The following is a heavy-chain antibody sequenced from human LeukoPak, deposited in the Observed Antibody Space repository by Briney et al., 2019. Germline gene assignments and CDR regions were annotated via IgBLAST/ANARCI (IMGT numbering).Heavy chain of an antibody. Sequence: GQSLNISCPGPAHTFTYLFIAWVRYITGQGMEWMGINPGDSVTRYTPTLQGRVTISADKSTTTTYPQWRSLKASDPTTHFCARLADTTTWGQGTLVTVSS. J-gene: IGHJ5*02. V-gene: IGHV5-51*01. CDR3: ARLADTTT. D-gene: IGHD1-26*01. CDR1: AHTFTYLF. CDR2: NPGDSVT.